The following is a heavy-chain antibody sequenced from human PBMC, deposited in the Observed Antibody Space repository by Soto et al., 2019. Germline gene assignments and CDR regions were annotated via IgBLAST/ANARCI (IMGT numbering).Heavy chain of an antibody. CDR1: GYTITSYG. D-gene: IGHD3-22*01. J-gene: IGHJ4*02. CDR2: ISAYNGTA. Sequence: ASVKVSCKASGYTITSYGISWVRQALGQGLEWMGWISAYNGTANYAQKFQGRVTITADESTSTAYMELSSLRSEDTAVYYCARSRDYDSSGYPHWWGQGTLVTVSS. V-gene: IGHV1-18*01. CDR3: ARSRDYDSSGYPHW.